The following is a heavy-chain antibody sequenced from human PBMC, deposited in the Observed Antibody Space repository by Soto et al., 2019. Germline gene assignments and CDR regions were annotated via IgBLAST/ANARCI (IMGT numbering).Heavy chain of an antibody. D-gene: IGHD6-19*01. CDR3: ARGALTVANWFDP. Sequence: VKVSCKASGYTFTDYYMNWVRQAPGQGLEWMGWINPNNGVTNYAQKFQGRVTMTRDTSISTAYMDLSSLRSDDTAVYYCARGALTVANWFDPWGQGTQVTVSS. J-gene: IGHJ5*02. V-gene: IGHV1-2*02. CDR1: GYTFTDYY. CDR2: INPNNGVT.